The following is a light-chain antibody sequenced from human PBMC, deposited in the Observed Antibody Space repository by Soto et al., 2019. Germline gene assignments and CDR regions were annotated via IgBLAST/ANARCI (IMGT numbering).Light chain of an antibody. CDR1: QDINKF. CDR3: QQYDNYDIT. Sequence: DIQMTQSPSSLSASVVDTVTITCQASQDINKFLNWYQQKPGKAPKLLIYDVSNLETGVPSRFSGSGSETHFTLTINSLQPEDIATYYCQQYDNYDITFGQGTRLEIK. CDR2: DVS. J-gene: IGKJ5*01. V-gene: IGKV1-33*01.